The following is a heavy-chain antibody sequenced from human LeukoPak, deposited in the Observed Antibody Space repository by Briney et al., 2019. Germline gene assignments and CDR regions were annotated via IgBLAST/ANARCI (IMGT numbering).Heavy chain of an antibody. V-gene: IGHV4-39*01. J-gene: IGHJ4*02. Sequence: SETLSLTCTVSGGYISTNSYYWGWVRQPPGKGLEWIGSMYYSGTTYYNPSLKSRVTISVDTSKNQFSLKLSSLTAADTAVYYCAVTATPGHYFDYYGQGREITVSS. CDR3: AVTATPGHYFDY. D-gene: IGHD2-15*01. CDR1: GGYISTNSYY. CDR2: MYYSGTT.